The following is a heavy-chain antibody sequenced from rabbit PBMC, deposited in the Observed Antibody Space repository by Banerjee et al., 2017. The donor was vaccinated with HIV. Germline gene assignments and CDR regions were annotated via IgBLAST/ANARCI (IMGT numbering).Heavy chain of an antibody. J-gene: IGHJ4*01. V-gene: IGHV1S45*01. CDR3: ARDVSGAGYGYAFNL. Sequence: LEESGGDLVKPEGSLTLTCTASGFSFSNGYVMCWVRQAPGKGLEWIACINTISGDTVYATWAKGRFTISKTSSTTVTLQMTSLTAADTATYFCARDVSGAGYGYAFNLWGPGTLVTVS. CDR2: INTISGDT. CDR1: GFSFSNGYV. D-gene: IGHD6-1*01.